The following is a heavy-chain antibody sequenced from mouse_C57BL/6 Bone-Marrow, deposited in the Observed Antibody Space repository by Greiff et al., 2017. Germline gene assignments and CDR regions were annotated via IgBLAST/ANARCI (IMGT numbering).Heavy chain of an antibody. CDR1: GYTFTSYG. CDR2: IYPRSGNT. J-gene: IGHJ3*01. Sequence: QVQLQQSGAELARPGASVKLSCKASGYTFTSYGISWVKQRTGQGLEWIGEIYPRSGNTYYNEKFKGKATLTADKSSSTAYMELRSLTSEDSAVYFCARGDYGSSLAWFAYRGQGTLVTVSA. D-gene: IGHD1-1*01. V-gene: IGHV1-81*01. CDR3: ARGDYGSSLAWFAY.